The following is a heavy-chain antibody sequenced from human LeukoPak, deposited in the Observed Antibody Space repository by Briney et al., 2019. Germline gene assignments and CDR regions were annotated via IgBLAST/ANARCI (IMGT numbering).Heavy chain of an antibody. CDR1: GYTFTGYF. Sequence: ASVKVSCKASGYTFTGYFMHWVRQAPGQGLEWIGWINPNIGATKYARKFQGGVTMTRYTSISTAYMELSRLTSDDTAVYYCARDSRGFSVDPWGQGTLVTVSS. CDR2: INPNIGAT. V-gene: IGHV1-2*02. J-gene: IGHJ5*02. D-gene: IGHD2-15*01. CDR3: ARDSRGFSVDP.